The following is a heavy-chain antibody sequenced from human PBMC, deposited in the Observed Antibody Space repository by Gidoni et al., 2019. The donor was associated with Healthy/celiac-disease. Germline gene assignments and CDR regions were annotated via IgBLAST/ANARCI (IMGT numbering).Heavy chain of an antibody. D-gene: IGHD5-12*01. CDR3: AKDSGYSGYDYPGY. CDR1: GFTFSSYG. Sequence: QVQLVESGGGVVQPGRSRRLSCAASGFTFSSYGMHWVRQAPGKGLEWVAVISYDGSNKYYADSVKGRFTISRDNSKNTLYLQMNSLRAEDTAVYYCAKDSGYSGYDYPGYWGQGTLVTVSS. CDR2: ISYDGSNK. V-gene: IGHV3-30*18. J-gene: IGHJ4*02.